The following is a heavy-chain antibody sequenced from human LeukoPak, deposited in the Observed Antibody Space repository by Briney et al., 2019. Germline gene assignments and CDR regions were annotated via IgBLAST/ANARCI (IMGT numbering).Heavy chain of an antibody. V-gene: IGHV4-4*07. Sequence: SETLSLTCTVSGGSIRSYYWSWIRQPAEKGLEWIGRIYISGSTNYNPSLKSRVTMSVDTSKNQFSLKLSSVTAADTAVYYCARVFGGGIDYWGQGTLVTVSS. D-gene: IGHD3-16*01. J-gene: IGHJ4*02. CDR2: IYISGST. CDR3: ARVFGGGIDY. CDR1: GGSIRSYY.